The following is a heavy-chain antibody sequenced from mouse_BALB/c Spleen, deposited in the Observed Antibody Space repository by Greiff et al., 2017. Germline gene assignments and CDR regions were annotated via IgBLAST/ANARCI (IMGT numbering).Heavy chain of an antibody. J-gene: IGHJ4*01. V-gene: IGHV5-17*02. CDR1: GFTFSSFG. Sequence: EVKVVESGGGLVQPGGSRKLSCAASGFTFSSFGMHWVRQAPEKGLEWVAYISSGSSTIYYADTVKGRFTISRDNPKNTLFLQMTSLRSEDTAMYYCARLLTMITTYAMDYWGQGTSVTVSS. D-gene: IGHD2-4*01. CDR2: ISSGSSTI. CDR3: ARLLTMITTYAMDY.